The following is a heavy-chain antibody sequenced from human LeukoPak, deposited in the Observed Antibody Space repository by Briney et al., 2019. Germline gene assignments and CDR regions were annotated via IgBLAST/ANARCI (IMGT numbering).Heavy chain of an antibody. CDR1: GYTFTDYY. CDR2: INPKSGGT. V-gene: IGHV1-2*02. Sequence: GASVKVSCKASGYTFTDYYIHWVRQAPGQGLEFLAWINPKSGGTNYAQKFQGRVTMTSDTSISTVYMELSRLRSDDTAVYYCARGRDSGSHTYYFDYWGQGTLVTISS. D-gene: IGHD1-26*01. J-gene: IGHJ4*02. CDR3: ARGRDSGSHTYYFDY.